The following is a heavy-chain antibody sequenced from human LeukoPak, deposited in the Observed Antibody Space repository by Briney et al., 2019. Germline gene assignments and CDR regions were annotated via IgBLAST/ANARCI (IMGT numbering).Heavy chain of an antibody. D-gene: IGHD5-12*01. V-gene: IGHV3-30*18. CDR2: VSYDGNDK. CDR1: GFIFSTYG. Sequence: PGGSLRLSCAASGFIFSTYGMHWVRQAPGKGLEWVAVVSYDGNDKYYADSVKGRFTISRDNSKNTLYLQMNSLRAEDTAVYYCAKDNGIVAPSIPLDYWGQGTLVTVSS. CDR3: AKDNGIVAPSIPLDY. J-gene: IGHJ4*02.